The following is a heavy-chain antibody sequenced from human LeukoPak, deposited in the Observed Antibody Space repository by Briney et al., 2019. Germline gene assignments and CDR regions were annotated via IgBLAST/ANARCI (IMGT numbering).Heavy chain of an antibody. CDR3: ARDAGIAAASLFDY. D-gene: IGHD6-13*01. Sequence: PSETQSLTCTVSGGSISSGGYYWSWIRQHPGKGLEWIGYIYYSGSTYYNPSLKSRVTISVDTSKNQFSLKLSSVTAADTAVYYCARDAGIAAASLFDYWGQGTLVTVSS. V-gene: IGHV4-31*03. CDR1: GGSISSGGYY. CDR2: IYYSGST. J-gene: IGHJ4*02.